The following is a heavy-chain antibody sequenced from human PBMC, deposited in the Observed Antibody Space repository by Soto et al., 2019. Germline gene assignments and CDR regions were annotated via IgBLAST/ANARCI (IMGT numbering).Heavy chain of an antibody. CDR2: IYYSGST. Sequence: SETLSLTCTVSGGSISSYYWSWIRQPPGKGLEWIGYIYYSGSTNYNPSLKSRVTISVDTSKNQFSLKLSSVTAADTAVYYCATLYSSGYHYFDSWAQGTLVNVS. D-gene: IGHD3-22*01. CDR1: GGSISSYY. J-gene: IGHJ4*02. V-gene: IGHV4-59*01. CDR3: ATLYSSGYHYFDS.